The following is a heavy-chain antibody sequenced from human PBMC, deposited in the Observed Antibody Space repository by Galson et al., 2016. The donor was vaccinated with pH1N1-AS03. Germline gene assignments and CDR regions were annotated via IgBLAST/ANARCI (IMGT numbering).Heavy chain of an antibody. V-gene: IGHV1-69*13. Sequence: SVKVSCKASGGDFRSFAINWMRQAPGQGLEWMGGIIPSLSTPVYAQQFQGGVSITADASTYTVFMEVNRLTSEDTAVYYCARFDGNFDVWRGRFYYGMDVWGQGTTVKVSS. CDR2: IIPSLSTP. CDR3: ARFDGNFDVWRGRFYYGMDV. CDR1: GGDFRSFA. D-gene: IGHD3-3*01. J-gene: IGHJ6*02.